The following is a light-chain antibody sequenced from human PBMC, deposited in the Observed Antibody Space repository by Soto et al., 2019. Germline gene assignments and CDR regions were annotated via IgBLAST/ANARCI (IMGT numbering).Light chain of an antibody. CDR3: QERSDWPST. Sequence: EIVLTQSPATLSLSPGERATLSCRASQSVGTYFAWYQQKPGQAPRLLIYDSSNRATGIPAWFSGSGSGTDFTLPISSLEPEDFAVYYCQERSDWPSTFGGGTKVEIK. V-gene: IGKV3-11*01. CDR1: QSVGTY. CDR2: DSS. J-gene: IGKJ4*01.